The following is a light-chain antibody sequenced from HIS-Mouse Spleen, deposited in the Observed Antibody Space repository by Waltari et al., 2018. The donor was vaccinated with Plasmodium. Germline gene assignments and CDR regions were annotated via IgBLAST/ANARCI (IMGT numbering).Light chain of an antibody. V-gene: IGKV3-11*01. Sequence: EIVLTQSPATLSLSPGERATLSCRASQSVSSYLAWYKQKPGQAPRLLIYDASNRATGIPARFSGSGSGTDFTLTISSLETEDFAVYYCQQRSNWPPYTFGQGTKLEIK. J-gene: IGKJ2*01. CDR1: QSVSSY. CDR3: QQRSNWPPYT. CDR2: DAS.